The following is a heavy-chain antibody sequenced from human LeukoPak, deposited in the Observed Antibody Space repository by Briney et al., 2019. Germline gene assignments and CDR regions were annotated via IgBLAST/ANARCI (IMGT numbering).Heavy chain of an antibody. V-gene: IGHV4-59*01. CDR1: GGSMNNYY. Sequence: SETLSLTCSVSGGSMNNYYWSWIRQSPGKGLEWVGYIYHTGSATYKPSLKSRVTLSLDTSRNQFSLRLNSVTAADTAVYYCARGRGDSKGTSFDFWGQGTLVTVSS. J-gene: IGHJ4*02. D-gene: IGHD3-22*01. CDR3: ARGRGDSKGTSFDF. CDR2: IYHTGSA.